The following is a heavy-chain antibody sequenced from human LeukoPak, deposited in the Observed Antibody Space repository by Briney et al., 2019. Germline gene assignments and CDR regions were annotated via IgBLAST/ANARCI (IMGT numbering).Heavy chain of an antibody. D-gene: IGHD3-3*01. CDR1: GFTFSSYS. CDR2: ISSSSSYI. Sequence: PGRSLRLSCAASGFTFSSYSMNWVRQAPGKGLEWVSSISSSSSYIYYADSVKGRFTISRDNAKNSLYLQMNSLRAEDTAVYYCARDDRYYDFWSGRLAFDYWGQGTLVTVSS. V-gene: IGHV3-21*01. J-gene: IGHJ4*02. CDR3: ARDDRYYDFWSGRLAFDY.